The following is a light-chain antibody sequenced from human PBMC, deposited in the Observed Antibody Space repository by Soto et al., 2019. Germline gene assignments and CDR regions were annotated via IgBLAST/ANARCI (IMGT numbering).Light chain of an antibody. V-gene: IGLV2-11*01. J-gene: IGLJ3*02. CDR2: DVT. CDR3: CSYAGRYSWV. CDR1: SSDVGGYNY. Sequence: QSALTQPRSVFGSPGQSVTISCTGTSSDVGGYNYVSWYQQHPGKVPKLMIFDVTTRPSGVPDRFSGSKSGYTASLTISGLQAEDEADYYCCSYAGRYSWVFGGGNKLTVL.